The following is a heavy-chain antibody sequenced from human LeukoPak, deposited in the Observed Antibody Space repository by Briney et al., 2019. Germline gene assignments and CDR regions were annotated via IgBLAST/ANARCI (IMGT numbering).Heavy chain of an antibody. CDR3: ARTGSSGYYYTRVAFDI. CDR2: INHSGST. Sequence: SETLSHTRAVYGGSFSGYYWRWIRQPTGRGLEGFGEINHSGSTNYNPTLKSRVTISVDTSKNQFSLKLSSVTAADTAVYYCARTGSSGYYYTRVAFDIWGQGTMVTVSS. D-gene: IGHD3-22*01. J-gene: IGHJ3*02. CDR1: GGSFSGYY. V-gene: IGHV4-34*01.